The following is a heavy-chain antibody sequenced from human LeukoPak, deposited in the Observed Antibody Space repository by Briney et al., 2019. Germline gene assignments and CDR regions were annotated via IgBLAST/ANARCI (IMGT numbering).Heavy chain of an antibody. J-gene: IGHJ4*02. CDR3: ARDHGCSGGACYFFDY. Sequence: GSSLSLSCAASGLTFTSYVIHWVRQAPGKGLKWVAVIFFDGTKRYYADSVKGRFTISRDNSRNTVSLEMNSLRPGDTAIYYCARDHGCSGGACYFFDYWGQGALVTVSS. CDR2: IFFDGTKR. D-gene: IGHD2-15*01. CDR1: GLTFTSYV. V-gene: IGHV3-30*04.